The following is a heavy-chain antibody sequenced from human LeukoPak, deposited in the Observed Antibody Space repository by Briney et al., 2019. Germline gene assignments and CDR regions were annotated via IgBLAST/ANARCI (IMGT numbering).Heavy chain of an antibody. CDR3: ATVPVAGENQDY. Sequence: ASVKVSCKVSGYTLTELSMHWVRQAPGKGLEWMGGFDPKDGETIYAQKFQGRVTMTEDTSTDTAYMELSSLRSEDTAVYYCATVPVAGENQDYWGQGTLVTVSS. V-gene: IGHV1-24*01. CDR2: FDPKDGET. CDR1: GYTLTELS. D-gene: IGHD6-19*01. J-gene: IGHJ4*02.